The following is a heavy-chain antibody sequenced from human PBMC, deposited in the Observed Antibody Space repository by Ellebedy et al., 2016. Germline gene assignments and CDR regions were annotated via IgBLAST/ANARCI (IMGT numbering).Heavy chain of an antibody. Sequence: ASVKVSCXASGYTFTTFSITWVRQVPGQGLEWMGFVNTFSGNTKFAQKFQGRVSMTTDSSTHTAYMDLRSQRSDDTAMYYCAKTSGWGYGENWGQGTLVTVSS. D-gene: IGHD3-10*01. CDR3: AKTSGWGYGEN. CDR2: VNTFSGNT. J-gene: IGHJ4*02. CDR1: GYTFTTFS. V-gene: IGHV1-18*04.